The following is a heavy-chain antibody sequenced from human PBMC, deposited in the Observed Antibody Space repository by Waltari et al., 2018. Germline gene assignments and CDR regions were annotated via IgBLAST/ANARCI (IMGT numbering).Heavy chain of an antibody. CDR2: IYYSGST. CDR3: ARDQGTDWYFDL. CDR1: GGSISSGSYY. J-gene: IGHJ2*01. V-gene: IGHV4-61*02. D-gene: IGHD1-1*01. Sequence: QVQLQESGPGLVKPSQTLSLTCTVSGGSISSGSYYWSWIRQPAGKGLEWIGSIYYSGSTYYNPSLKSRVTISVDTSKNQFSLKLSSVTAADTAVYYCARDQGTDWYFDLWGRGTLVTVSS.